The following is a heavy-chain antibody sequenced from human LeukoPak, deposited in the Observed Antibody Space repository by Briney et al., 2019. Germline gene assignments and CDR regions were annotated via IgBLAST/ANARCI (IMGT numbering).Heavy chain of an antibody. CDR1: GYSFTVYW. CDR3: ARRWGTYDILTGYYRDLDAFDI. Sequence: GESMKISCKGSGYSFTVYWIAWVRQMPGKGLEWMGIIYPDDSDTTYSPSFQNQVTISADKSIGTAYLQWSSLKASDTAMYYCARRWGTYDILTGYYRDLDAFDIWGQGTMVTVSS. J-gene: IGHJ3*02. V-gene: IGHV5-51*01. CDR2: IYPDDSDT. D-gene: IGHD3-9*01.